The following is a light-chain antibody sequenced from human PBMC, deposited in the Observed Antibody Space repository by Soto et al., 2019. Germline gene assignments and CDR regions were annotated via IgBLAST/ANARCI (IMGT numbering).Light chain of an antibody. CDR1: RNDIGAYEF. CDR3: KSYAGSNTDV. V-gene: IGLV2-8*01. J-gene: IGLJ1*01. Sequence: QSALTQPPSASGSPGQSVTISCTGTRNDIGAYEFVSWYQHHPGKAPKLIIYEVVQRPSGVPDRFSGSKSGNTASLTVSGLQAADEADYYCKSYAGSNTDVFGTGTKGTVL. CDR2: EVV.